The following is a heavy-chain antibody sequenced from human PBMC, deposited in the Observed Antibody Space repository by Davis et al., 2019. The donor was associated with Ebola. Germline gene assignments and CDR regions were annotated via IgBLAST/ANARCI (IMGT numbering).Heavy chain of an antibody. CDR1: GFTFSGSA. CDR3: ATQLPRARAFDI. V-gene: IGHV3-73*01. D-gene: IGHD5-24*01. Sequence: GESLKISCAASGFTFSGSAMHWVRQASGKGLEWVGRIRSKANSYATAYAASVKGRFTISRDDSKNTAYLQMNSLKTEDTAVYYCATQLPRARAFDIWGQGTMVTVSS. J-gene: IGHJ3*02. CDR2: IRSKANSYAT.